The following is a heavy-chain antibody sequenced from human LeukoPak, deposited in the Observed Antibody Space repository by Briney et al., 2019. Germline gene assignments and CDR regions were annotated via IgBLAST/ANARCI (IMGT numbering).Heavy chain of an antibody. D-gene: IGHD2-21*02. Sequence: GGSLRLSCVASGFIFSDYSMDWVRQAPGKGLEWVSSISSSSSYIYYADSVKGRFTISRDNSKNTLYLQMNSLRAEDTAVYYCARFEGDPFDYWGQGTLVTVSS. J-gene: IGHJ4*02. CDR1: GFIFSDYS. CDR3: ARFEGDPFDY. CDR2: ISSSSSYI. V-gene: IGHV3-21*01.